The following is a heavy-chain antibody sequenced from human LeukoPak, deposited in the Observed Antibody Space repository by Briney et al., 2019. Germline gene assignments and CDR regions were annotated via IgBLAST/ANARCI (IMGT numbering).Heavy chain of an antibody. J-gene: IGHJ3*02. CDR1: GFTFSRYT. D-gene: IGHD2-2*01. V-gene: IGHV3-64*04. CDR2: ISSNGGIT. CDR3: ARDLRYCSSASCSENGAFDI. Sequence: PGGSLRLSCSASGFTFSRYTMHWVRQAPGKGLEYVSAISSNGGITYHADSLKGRFTISRDNSKNTLYLQMTSLRAEDTAVYYCARDLRYCSSASCSENGAFDIWGQGTMVTASS.